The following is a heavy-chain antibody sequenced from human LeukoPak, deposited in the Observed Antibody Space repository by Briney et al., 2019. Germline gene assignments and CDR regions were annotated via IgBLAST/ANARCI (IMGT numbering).Heavy chain of an antibody. CDR3: AREMGVPAAIGGPDY. J-gene: IGHJ4*02. V-gene: IGHV3-74*01. CDR2: INSDGSST. CDR1: GFTFSSYW. D-gene: IGHD2-2*02. Sequence: GGSLRLSCAASGFTFSSYWMHWVRQAPGKGLVWVSRINSDGSSTSYADSVKGRFTISRDNAKNTLYLQMNSLRAEDTAVYYCAREMGVPAAIGGPDYWGQGTLVTVSS.